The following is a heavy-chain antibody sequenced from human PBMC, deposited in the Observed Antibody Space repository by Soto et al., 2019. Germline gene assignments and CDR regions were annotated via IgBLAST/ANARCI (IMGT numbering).Heavy chain of an antibody. CDR1: GFKFPDYH. D-gene: IGHD3-3*01. V-gene: IGHV3-11*06. Sequence: QVQLVQSGGGLVEPGGSLRLSCAASGFKFPDYHMTWIRQAQGKGLEWISYINSRGTYTTYADSVRGRFTVSRDNAKNSLYLQMDSLTGEDTAVYYCGCVAPTIFGAQFHQNLVDVWGQGNMVTVAS. CDR3: GCVAPTIFGAQFHQNLVDV. J-gene: IGHJ6*02. CDR2: INSRGTYT.